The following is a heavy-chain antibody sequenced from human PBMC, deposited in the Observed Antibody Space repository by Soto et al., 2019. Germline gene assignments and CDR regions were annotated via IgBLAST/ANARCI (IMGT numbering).Heavy chain of an antibody. CDR1: GFTFNAYW. Sequence: PGGSLRLSCAASGFTFNAYWMSWVRQAPGTGLEWVANMNRDGSEKNYVDSVKGRFTISRDNAENSLYLQMNNLRAEDTAVYYCARDRGYSTFDYWGQGTLVTVSS. CDR2: MNRDGSEK. D-gene: IGHD6-13*01. CDR3: ARDRGYSTFDY. V-gene: IGHV3-7*01. J-gene: IGHJ4*02.